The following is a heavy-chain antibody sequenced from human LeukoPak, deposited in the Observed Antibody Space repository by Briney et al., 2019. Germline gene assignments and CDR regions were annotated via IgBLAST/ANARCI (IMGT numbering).Heavy chain of an antibody. Sequence: PGGSLRLSCVASGYTLSASLTCWIRQGPGEGLEWVSYISSSGRTTYYADSVKGGVTISRDNAKNSLYLQMNSLRAEDTAMSYCARERPGTVTKFDYWGQGTLVTVSS. CDR3: ARERPGTVTKFDY. J-gene: IGHJ4*02. CDR2: ISSSGRTT. CDR1: GYTLSASL. V-gene: IGHV3-11*04. D-gene: IGHD4-17*01.